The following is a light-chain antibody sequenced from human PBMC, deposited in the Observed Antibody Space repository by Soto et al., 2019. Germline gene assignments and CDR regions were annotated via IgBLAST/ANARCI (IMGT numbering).Light chain of an antibody. V-gene: IGKV1-5*01. CDR3: QQYWT. Sequence: DIQMTQSPSTLSASVGDRVTITCRASQSISSWLAWYQQKPGKAPKLLIYDASSMESGVPSRFSGSGSGTEFALTISSLQPDEFATYYCQQYWTFGQGTKVEIK. CDR2: DAS. J-gene: IGKJ1*01. CDR1: QSISSW.